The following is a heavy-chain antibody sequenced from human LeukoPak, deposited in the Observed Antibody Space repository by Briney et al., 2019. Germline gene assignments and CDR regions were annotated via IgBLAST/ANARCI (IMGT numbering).Heavy chain of an antibody. CDR2: FYSGGSA. D-gene: IGHD1-14*01. CDR1: GLTVSSND. V-gene: IGHV3-53*01. Sequence: GGSLRLSCAASGLTVSSNDMSWVRQAPGKGLEWVSVFYSGGSAYYADSVKGRFTISRDNSKNTLFLQMNSLRAEATAIYYCTRSGPPDPYWGQGTMVTVSS. CDR3: TRSGPPDPY. J-gene: IGHJ3*01.